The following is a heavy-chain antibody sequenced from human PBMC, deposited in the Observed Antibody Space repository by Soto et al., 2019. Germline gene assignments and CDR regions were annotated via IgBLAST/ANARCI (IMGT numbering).Heavy chain of an antibody. CDR2: IYGTGST. Sequence: QVQLQESGPGLVKPSETLSLTCTVSGSSISSYYWCWIRQPPGKGLEWIGYIYGTGSTNYNPSLKRRVTMSIDTSKNQFSLKLSSVTPADTAVYYWVRATVGVTDFQHWGQGTLVTVSS. CDR1: GSSISSYY. V-gene: IGHV4-59*01. J-gene: IGHJ1*01. CDR3: VRATVGVTDFQH. D-gene: IGHD3-10*01.